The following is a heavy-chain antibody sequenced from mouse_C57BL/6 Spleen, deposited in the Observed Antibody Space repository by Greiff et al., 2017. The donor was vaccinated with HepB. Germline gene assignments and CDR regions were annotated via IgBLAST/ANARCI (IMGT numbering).Heavy chain of an antibody. CDR3: ARSGPYYDGSSYRYVDV. CDR2: IDPSDSYT. J-gene: IGHJ1*03. Sequence: QVQLQQPGAELVKPGASVKLSCKASGYTFTSYWLQWVNQRPGQGLEWIGEIDPSDSYTNYNQKFKGKATLTVDTSSSTAYMQLSSLTSEDSAVYYCARSGPYYDGSSYRYVDVWGTGTTVTVSS. D-gene: IGHD1-1*01. CDR1: GYTFTSYW. V-gene: IGHV1-50*01.